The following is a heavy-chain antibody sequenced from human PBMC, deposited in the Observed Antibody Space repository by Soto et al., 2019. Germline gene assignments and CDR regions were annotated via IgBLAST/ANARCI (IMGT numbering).Heavy chain of an antibody. J-gene: IGHJ6*02. Sequence: SVKVSCKASGYTFTSYGFSWVRQAPGQGLEWMGWISAYNGDTNYPQKFQARVTMTTDTSTSTAYLDLRSLRSDDTAVYYWARSSGTYHPSPYYYVLDVWGQGSTVTVSS. D-gene: IGHD1-26*01. CDR2: ISAYNGDT. CDR3: ARSSGTYHPSPYYYVLDV. CDR1: GYTFTSYG. V-gene: IGHV1-18*01.